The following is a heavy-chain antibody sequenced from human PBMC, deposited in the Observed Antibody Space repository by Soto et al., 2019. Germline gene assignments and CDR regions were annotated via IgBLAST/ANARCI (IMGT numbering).Heavy chain of an antibody. J-gene: IGHJ5*02. V-gene: IGHV1-8*01. CDR1: GYTFTSYD. D-gene: IGHD3-10*01. Sequence: ASVKVSCKASGYTFTSYDINWVRQATGQGLEWMGWMNPNSGSTGYAQKFQGRVTMTRNTSISTAYMELSSLRSEDTAVYYCARGDNMVRGFITLYTWFDPGGQETLSPVSS. CDR2: MNPNSGST. CDR3: ARGDNMVRGFITLYTWFDP.